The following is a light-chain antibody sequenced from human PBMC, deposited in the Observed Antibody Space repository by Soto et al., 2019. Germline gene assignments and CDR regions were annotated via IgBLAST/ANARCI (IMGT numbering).Light chain of an antibody. CDR2: EGT. Sequence: QSALTQPASVSGSLGQSITISCTGTRSDVGTYNLVSWYQVHPGKAPKLMIYEGTKRPSEISDRFSGSRSGSTASLTISGLQTEDEAEYYCFSYAGSNTYVFGSGTKVT. CDR1: RSDVGTYNL. CDR3: FSYAGSNTYV. V-gene: IGLV2-23*01. J-gene: IGLJ1*01.